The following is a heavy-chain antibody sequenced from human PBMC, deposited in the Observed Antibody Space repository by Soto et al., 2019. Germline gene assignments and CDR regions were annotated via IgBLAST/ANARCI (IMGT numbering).Heavy chain of an antibody. Sequence: VLHETGQCLEWLGWINPHSGATNYAQKFLGRVTMSADTSASTAYMDLARLKSDDTAVVYCVRAHTLGCTNGFDPWGRGTLVTGS. CDR3: VRAHTLGCTNGFDP. V-gene: IGHV1-2*02. J-gene: IGHJ5*02. CDR2: INPHSGAT. D-gene: IGHD2-8*01.